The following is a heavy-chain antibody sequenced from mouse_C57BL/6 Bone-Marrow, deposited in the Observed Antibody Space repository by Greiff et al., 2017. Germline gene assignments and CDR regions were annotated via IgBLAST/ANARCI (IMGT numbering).Heavy chain of an antibody. CDR3: ARSEAAKAGNYAMDF. J-gene: IGHJ4*01. CDR1: GYTFTSYT. V-gene: IGHV1-4*01. D-gene: IGHD3-3*01. CDR2: INPSSGYT. Sequence: QVQLKESGAELVRPGASVKMSCKASGYTFTSYTMHWVKQRPGQGLEWIGYINPSSGYTKYNQKFKDKATLTADKSSSTAYMQLSSLTSEDSAVYYCARSEAAKAGNYAMDFWGQGTSVTVSA.